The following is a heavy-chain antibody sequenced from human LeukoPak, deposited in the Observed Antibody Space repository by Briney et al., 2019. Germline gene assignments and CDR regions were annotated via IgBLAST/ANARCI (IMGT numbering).Heavy chain of an antibody. Sequence: SETLSLTCAVSGYSIRSGYYWGWIRQPPGKGLEWIGSIYHSGSTYYNPSLKSRVTISVDTSKNQFSLKLSSVTAADTAVYYCASQSEWVNWFDPWGQGTLVTVSS. D-gene: IGHD1-26*01. J-gene: IGHJ5*02. V-gene: IGHV4-38-2*01. CDR1: GYSIRSGYY. CDR2: IYHSGST. CDR3: ASQSEWVNWFDP.